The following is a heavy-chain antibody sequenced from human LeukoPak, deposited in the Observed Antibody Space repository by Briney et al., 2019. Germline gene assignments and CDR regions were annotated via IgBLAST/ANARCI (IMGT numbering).Heavy chain of an antibody. J-gene: IGHJ5*02. CDR3: ATERGDYYYDSSGYYTNWFNP. D-gene: IGHD3-22*01. CDR1: GGSMSSGGYY. Sequence: SQTLSLTCTVSGGSMSSGGYYWSWIRQHPGKGLEWIGYIYYSGSTYYNPSLKSRVTISVDTSKNQFSLKLSSVTVADTAVYYCATERGDYYYDSSGYYTNWFNPWGQGTLVTVSS. CDR2: IYYSGST. V-gene: IGHV4-31*03.